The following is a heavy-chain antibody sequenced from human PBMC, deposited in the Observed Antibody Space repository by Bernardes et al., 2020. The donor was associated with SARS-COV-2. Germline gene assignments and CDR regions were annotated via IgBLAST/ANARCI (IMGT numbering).Heavy chain of an antibody. D-gene: IGHD3-9*01. Sequence: ASLRLSCAASGLTFSSQWMHWARNVPWNGLDGVSRTNPHGSHTSYAASVQGRFTIPRDNAKNTVYLQMNSLTVDDKALYYCVRYEEAPNNWLDSWGQVTQVSVSS. CDR1: GLTFSSQW. V-gene: IGHV3-74*01. CDR2: TNPHGSHT. CDR3: VRYEEAPNNWLDS. J-gene: IGHJ5*01.